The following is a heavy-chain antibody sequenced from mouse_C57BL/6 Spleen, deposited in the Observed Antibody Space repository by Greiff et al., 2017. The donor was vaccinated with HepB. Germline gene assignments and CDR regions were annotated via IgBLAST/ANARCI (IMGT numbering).Heavy chain of an antibody. CDR3: ARGDYGSSPWFAY. J-gene: IGHJ3*01. D-gene: IGHD1-1*01. CDR1: GYTFTSYW. Sequence: VKLQQPGAELVKPGASVKMSCKASGYTFTSYWITWVKQRPGQGLEWIGDIYPGSGSTNYNEKFKSKATLTVDTSSSTAYMQLSSLTSEDSAVYYCARGDYGSSPWFAYWGQGTLVTVSA. CDR2: IYPGSGST. V-gene: IGHV1-55*01.